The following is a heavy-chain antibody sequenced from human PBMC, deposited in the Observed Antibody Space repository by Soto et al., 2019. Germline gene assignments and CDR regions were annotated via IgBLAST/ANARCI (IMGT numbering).Heavy chain of an antibody. V-gene: IGHV3-23*01. CDR1: GFTFSSYA. CDR2: ISGSGTNT. CDR3: AKCSFGGSYYFPFDY. J-gene: IGHJ4*02. D-gene: IGHD1-26*01. Sequence: PGGSLRLSCAASGFTFSSYAMSWVRQAPGKGLEWVSSISGSGTNTYYADSVRGRFTISSDNSKNTLYLQMNSRRVEDTAVYYCAKCSFGGSYYFPFDYWGQGTLVTVSS.